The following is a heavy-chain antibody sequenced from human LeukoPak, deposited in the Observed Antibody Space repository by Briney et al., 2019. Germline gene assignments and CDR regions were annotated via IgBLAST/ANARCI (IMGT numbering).Heavy chain of an antibody. CDR3: AKDLVVVVPSAYPPTDY. D-gene: IGHD2-2*01. Sequence: GGSLRLSCAASGFTLRSYGMHWVRQSPGKGLEGVAFIRYDGSNKYYADSVKGRFTISRDNSKNTLYLQMNSLRAEDTAVYYCAKDLVVVVPSAYPPTDYWDQGPLVSV. V-gene: IGHV3-30*02. J-gene: IGHJ4*02. CDR2: IRYDGSNK. CDR1: GFTLRSYG.